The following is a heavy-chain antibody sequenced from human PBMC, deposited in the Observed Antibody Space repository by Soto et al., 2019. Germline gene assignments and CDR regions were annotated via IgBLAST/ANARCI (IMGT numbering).Heavy chain of an antibody. D-gene: IGHD4-17*01. CDR3: ARDRNPSHYGDIANGMDV. CDR2: IYYSGST. J-gene: IGHJ6*02. Sequence: QVQLQESGPGLVKPSQTLSLTCTVSGGSISSGGYYWSWIRQHPGKGLEWIGYIYYSGSTYYNPSLKSRVTISVDTSKIQFSRKMSSVTAADTAVYYCARDRNPSHYGDIANGMDVWGQGTTVTVSS. CDR1: GGSISSGGYY. V-gene: IGHV4-31*03.